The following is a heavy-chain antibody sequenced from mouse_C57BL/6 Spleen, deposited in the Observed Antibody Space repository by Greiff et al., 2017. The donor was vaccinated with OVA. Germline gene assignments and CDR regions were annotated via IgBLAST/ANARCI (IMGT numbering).Heavy chain of an antibody. J-gene: IGHJ4*01. CDR1: GYTFTSYD. V-gene: IGHV1-85*01. CDR2: IYPRDGST. Sequence: QVQLQQSGPELVKPGASVKLSCKASGYTFTSYDINWVKQRPGQGLEWIGWIYPRDGSTKYNEKFKGKATLTVDTSSSTAYMELHSLTSEDSAVYFCARSDYGSSDYYAIDYWGQGTSVTVSS. CDR3: ARSDYGSSDYYAIDY. D-gene: IGHD1-1*01.